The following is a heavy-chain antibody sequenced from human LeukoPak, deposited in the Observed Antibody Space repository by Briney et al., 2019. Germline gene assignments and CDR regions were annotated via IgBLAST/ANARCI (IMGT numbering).Heavy chain of an antibody. D-gene: IGHD2-8*01. CDR1: GYSITSAYY. CDR3: ARRRFVRGPDVVNPFDY. V-gene: IGHV4-38-2*02. Sequence: PSETLSLTCTVSGYSITSAYYWGWIRQPPGKGLEWIGSFFLKGSTYYNPSLKSRVTISVDTSKNQFSLTLSSVTAADTAVYYCARRRFVRGPDVVNPFDYWGQGTLVTVSS. CDR2: FFLKGST. J-gene: IGHJ4*02.